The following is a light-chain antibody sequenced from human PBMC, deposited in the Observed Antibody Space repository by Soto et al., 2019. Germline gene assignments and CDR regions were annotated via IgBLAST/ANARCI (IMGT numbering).Light chain of an antibody. CDR3: QQYHSPPLA. CDR2: WAS. CDR1: QSVLYSSTNKNL. V-gene: IGKV4-1*01. Sequence: DIVMTQSPDSLAVSLGERATINCKSSQSVLYSSTNKNLLAWYQQKPGQPPKLLFYWASTRESGVPDRFSGSGSGTDFTLTISSLQAEDVAVYYCQQYHSPPLAFGGGTKVEIK. J-gene: IGKJ4*01.